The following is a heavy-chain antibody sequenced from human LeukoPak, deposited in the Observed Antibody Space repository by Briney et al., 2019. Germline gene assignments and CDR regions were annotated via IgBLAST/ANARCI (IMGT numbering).Heavy chain of an antibody. CDR2: IYTSGST. Sequence: PSETLSLTCTVSGGSINSRSYFWSWIRQPAGKGLEWIGRIYTSGSTNYNPSLKSRVTISVDTSRNQFSLKLSSVTAADTAVYYCARSFRWRNDYGDYETGAFAIWGQGTMVTVSS. D-gene: IGHD4-17*01. CDR1: GGSINSRSYF. CDR3: ARSFRWRNDYGDYETGAFAI. J-gene: IGHJ3*02. V-gene: IGHV4-61*02.